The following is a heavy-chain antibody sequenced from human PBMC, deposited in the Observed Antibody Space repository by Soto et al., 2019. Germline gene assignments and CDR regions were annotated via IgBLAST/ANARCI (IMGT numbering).Heavy chain of an antibody. CDR3: AREPRYCRGGSCSITGDAFDI. J-gene: IGHJ3*02. CDR2: ISNRGDT. Sequence: EVQLVESGGGLVQPGGSLRLSCTASGFIVSDTYMNWVRQAPGKGLEWVSVISNRGDTHYADSVRGRFSLSRDIADNTLPLQMNNLRVEDTAVYYCAREPRYCRGGSCSITGDAFDIWGQGTMVTVSS. V-gene: IGHV3-66*01. CDR1: GFIVSDTY. D-gene: IGHD2-15*01.